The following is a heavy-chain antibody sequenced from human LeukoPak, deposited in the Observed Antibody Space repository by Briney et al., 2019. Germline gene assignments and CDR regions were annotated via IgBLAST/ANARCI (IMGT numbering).Heavy chain of an antibody. CDR3: ARGRRDGYNPYWYFDL. V-gene: IGHV4-59*01. CDR1: GGSISSYY. D-gene: IGHD5-24*01. Sequence: SETLSLTCTVSGGSISSYYWSWIRQPPGKGLEWIGYIYYSGSTNYNPSLKSRVTISVDTPKNQFSLKLSSVTAADTAVYYCARGRRDGYNPYWYFDLWGRGTLVTVSS. CDR2: IYYSGST. J-gene: IGHJ2*01.